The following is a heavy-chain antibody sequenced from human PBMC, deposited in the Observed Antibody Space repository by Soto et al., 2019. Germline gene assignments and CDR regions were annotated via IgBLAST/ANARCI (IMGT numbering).Heavy chain of an antibody. CDR1: CGSFSGYY. Sequence: LSLTCAGYCGSFSGYYWSWIRQPPGKGLEWIGEINNSGGTNYNPSLKSRVTISVETYKNQFSMKMSSVTAADTAVYYCAREEGWFHXWGQGTLVTVSX. CDR2: INNSGGT. V-gene: IGHV4-34*01. J-gene: IGHJ5*02. CDR3: AREEGWFHX.